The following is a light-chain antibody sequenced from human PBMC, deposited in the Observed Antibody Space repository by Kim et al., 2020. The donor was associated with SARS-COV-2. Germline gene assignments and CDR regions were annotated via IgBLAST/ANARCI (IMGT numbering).Light chain of an antibody. J-gene: IGKJ1*01. CDR3: LQYNTYST. CDR1: QSISSW. CDR2: KAS. Sequence: DIQMTQSPSTLSASVGDRVTITCRASQSISSWLAWYQQKPGKAPKLLIYKASSLERGVPSRFSGSGSGTEFTLTISSLQPDDFATYYCLQYNTYSTFGQGTKVDIK. V-gene: IGKV1-5*03.